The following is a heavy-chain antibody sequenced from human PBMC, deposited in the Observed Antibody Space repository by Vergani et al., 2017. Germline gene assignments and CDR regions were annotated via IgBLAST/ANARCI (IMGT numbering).Heavy chain of an antibody. CDR3: AREVTCSSTSCYSGAFDI. CDR1: GGSINSHNYY. J-gene: IGHJ3*02. CDR2: IHTSGST. D-gene: IGHD2-2*01. V-gene: IGHV4-61*02. Sequence: QVQLQESGPGLVKPSQTLSLTCTVSGGSINSHNYYWSWIRQPAGKGLEWIGRIHTSGSTNYNPSLKSRVTISVDTSKNQFSLKLSSVTAAVTAVYYCAREVTCSSTSCYSGAFDIWGQGTMVTVSS.